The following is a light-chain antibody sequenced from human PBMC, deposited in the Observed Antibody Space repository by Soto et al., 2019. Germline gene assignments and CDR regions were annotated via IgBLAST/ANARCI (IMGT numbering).Light chain of an antibody. J-gene: IGLJ1*01. CDR1: SSDVGGYKY. CDR3: SSYTSSSPYV. Sequence: QSALTQPASVSGSPGQSITISCTGTSSDVGGYKYVSWYQQHPGKAPKLMIYEVSARPSGVSSRFSGSKSGNTASLTIFGLQAEDEADYYCSSYTSSSPYVFGTGTKLTVL. V-gene: IGLV2-14*01. CDR2: EVS.